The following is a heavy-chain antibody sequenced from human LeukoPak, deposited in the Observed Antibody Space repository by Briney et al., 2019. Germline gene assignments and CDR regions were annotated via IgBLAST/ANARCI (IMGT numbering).Heavy chain of an antibody. CDR3: AKDPTYCSSTSCYWYGMDV. J-gene: IGHJ6*02. D-gene: IGHD2-2*01. CDR2: ISGSGGST. Sequence: GGSLRLSCAASGFTFSSYAMSWVRQAPGKGLEWVSAISGSGGSTYYADSVKGRFIISRDNSKNTLYLQMNSLRAEDTAVYYCAKDPTYCSSTSCYWYGMDVWGQGTTVTVSS. V-gene: IGHV3-23*01. CDR1: GFTFSSYA.